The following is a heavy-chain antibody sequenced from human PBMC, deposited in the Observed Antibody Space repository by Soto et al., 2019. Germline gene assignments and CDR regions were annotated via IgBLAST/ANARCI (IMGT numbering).Heavy chain of an antibody. Sequence: GVLRLSCAASGFTFSSYDMHWVRQATGKGLEWVSAIGTAGDTYYPGSVKGRFTISRENAKISLYLQMNSLRAGDTAVYYCARSDSSGWYGHWYFDLWGRGTLVTVSS. V-gene: IGHV3-13*01. J-gene: IGHJ2*01. CDR1: GFTFSSYD. CDR3: ARSDSSGWYGHWYFDL. CDR2: IGTAGDT. D-gene: IGHD6-19*01.